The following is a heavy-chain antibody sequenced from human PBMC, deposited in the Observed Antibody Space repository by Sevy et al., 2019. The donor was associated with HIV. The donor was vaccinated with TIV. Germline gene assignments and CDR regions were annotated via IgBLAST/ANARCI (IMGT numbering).Heavy chain of an antibody. Sequence: GGSLRLSCAASEFMFSTYAMHWVRQAPGKGLEWVAVISYDGSSHYYEDSVKGRFTISRDNSKYTLFLQMNGLRLEDTAFYYCARDAGYSTDWYPSDYWGQGTLVTVSS. CDR2: ISYDGSSH. J-gene: IGHJ4*02. D-gene: IGHD6-19*01. CDR1: EFMFSTYA. V-gene: IGHV3-30-3*01. CDR3: ARDAGYSTDWYPSDY.